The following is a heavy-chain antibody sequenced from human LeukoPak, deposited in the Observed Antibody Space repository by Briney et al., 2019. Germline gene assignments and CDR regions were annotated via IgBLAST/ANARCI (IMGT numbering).Heavy chain of an antibody. J-gene: IGHJ5*02. CDR2: INPSGDTT. D-gene: IGHD3-10*01. Sequence: ASVKVSCKASGYTFSSYYMHWVRQAPGQGLEWMGIINPSGDTTSYAQKFQDRVTMTRDTSTSTVYMELSSLRSEDTAVYYCARGGGILDYYGSGSYFVWFDPWGQGTLVTVSS. CDR3: ARGGGILDYYGSGSYFVWFDP. V-gene: IGHV1-46*01. CDR1: GYTFSSYY.